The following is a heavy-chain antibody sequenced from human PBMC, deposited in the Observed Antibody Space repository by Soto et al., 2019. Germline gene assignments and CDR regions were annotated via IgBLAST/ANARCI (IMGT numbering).Heavy chain of an antibody. Sequence: PSETLSLTCTVSGGSISSSSYYWGWIRQPPGKGLEWIGSIYYSGSTYYNPSLKSRVTISVDTSKNQFSLKLSSVTAADTAVYYCARGPPFGYWGQGTLVTVS. V-gene: IGHV4-39*01. CDR3: ARGPPFGY. D-gene: IGHD3-10*01. CDR2: IYYSGST. J-gene: IGHJ4*02. CDR1: GGSISSSSYY.